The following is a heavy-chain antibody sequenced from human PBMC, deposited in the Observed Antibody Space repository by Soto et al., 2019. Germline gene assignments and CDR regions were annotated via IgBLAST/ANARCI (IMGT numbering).Heavy chain of an antibody. Sequence: QVQLVQSGAEVKKPGSSVKVSCKASGGTFSSYAISWVRQAPGQGLEWMGGIIPIFGTANYAQKFQGRVTLTANKSRNTAKRELRSLRSEDTALYYGERVVSTYYYDRDVGPQGTTFTVS. V-gene: IGHV1-69*06. CDR2: IIPIFGTA. D-gene: IGHD2-21*01. CDR1: GGTFSSYA. CDR3: ERVVSTYYYDRDV. J-gene: IGHJ6*02.